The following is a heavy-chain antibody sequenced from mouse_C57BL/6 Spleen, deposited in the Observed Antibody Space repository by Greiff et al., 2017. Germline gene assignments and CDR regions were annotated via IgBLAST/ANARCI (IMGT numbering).Heavy chain of an antibody. V-gene: IGHV5-16*01. CDR2: INYDGSST. CDR3: ARDHYYYGSSYWYFDV. J-gene: IGHJ1*03. CDR1: GFTFSDYY. Sequence: VQLKESEGGLVQPGSSMKLSCTASGFTFSDYYMAWVRQVPEKGLEWVANINYDGSSTYYLDSLKSRFIISRDNAKNILYLQMSSLKSEDTATYYCARDHYYYGSSYWYFDVWGTGTTVTVSS. D-gene: IGHD1-1*01.